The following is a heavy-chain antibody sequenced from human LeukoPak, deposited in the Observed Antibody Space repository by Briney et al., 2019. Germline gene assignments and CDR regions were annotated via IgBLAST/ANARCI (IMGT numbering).Heavy chain of an antibody. D-gene: IGHD5-24*01. J-gene: IGHJ4*02. CDR3: ARDLRDGYNPFDY. CDR1: GFTFSSYP. CDR2: ISYDVNNK. Sequence: PGGSLRLSCAASGFTFSSYPMHWVRQAPGKGLEWVALISYDVNNKYYADSVKGRFTISRDNSKNTLYLQMNSLRAEDTAVYYCARDLRDGYNPFDYWGQGTLVTVSS. V-gene: IGHV3-30-3*01.